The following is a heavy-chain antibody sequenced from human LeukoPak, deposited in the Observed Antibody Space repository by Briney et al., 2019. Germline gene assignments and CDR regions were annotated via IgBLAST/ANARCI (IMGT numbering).Heavy chain of an antibody. CDR1: GFTFSSYA. Sequence: GGSLRLYCSASGFTFSSYAMHWVRQAPGKGLEYVSAISSDGDSTYNADSVKGRFTISRDNSKNTLYLQMSSLRTEDTAVYYCVRSSASSGPNCFDPWGQGTLVTVSS. J-gene: IGHJ5*02. V-gene: IGHV3-64D*09. CDR3: VRSSASSGPNCFDP. D-gene: IGHD3-10*01. CDR2: ISSDGDST.